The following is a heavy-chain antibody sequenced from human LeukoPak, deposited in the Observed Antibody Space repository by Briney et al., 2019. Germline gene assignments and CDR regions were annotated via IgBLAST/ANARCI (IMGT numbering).Heavy chain of an antibody. CDR2: INHSGGT. CDR1: GGSISSSSYY. Sequence: PSETLSLTCTVSGGSISSSSYYWGWIRQPPGKGLEWIGEINHSGGTNYNPSLKSRVTISVDTSKNQFSLKLSSVTAADTAVYYCARGIPGITIFGVVIHRRGNWFDPWGQGTLVTVSS. D-gene: IGHD3-3*01. J-gene: IGHJ5*02. CDR3: ARGIPGITIFGVVIHRRGNWFDP. V-gene: IGHV4-39*07.